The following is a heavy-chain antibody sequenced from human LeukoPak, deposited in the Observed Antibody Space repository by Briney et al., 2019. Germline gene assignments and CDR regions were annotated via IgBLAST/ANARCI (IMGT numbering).Heavy chain of an antibody. CDR2: IKQDGSEK. V-gene: IGHV3-7*01. J-gene: IGHJ4*02. D-gene: IGHD5-18*01. CDR1: GFTFSSYW. Sequence: GGSLRLSCAASGFTFSSYWMSWVRQAPGKGLEGVANIKQDGSEKYYVDSVKGRFTISRDNAKNSLYLQMNSLRAEDTAVYYCAREGIQLWFAYWGQGTLVTVAS. CDR3: AREGIQLWFAY.